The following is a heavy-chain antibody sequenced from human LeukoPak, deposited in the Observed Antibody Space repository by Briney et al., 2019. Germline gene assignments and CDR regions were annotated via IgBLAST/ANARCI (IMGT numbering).Heavy chain of an antibody. Sequence: GGSLRLSCAASGFTFSSYGVHWVRQAPGKGLEWVAVIWYDGSNKYYADSVKGRFTISRDNSKNTLYLQMNSLRAEDTAVYYCAKAFIAAAGLFDYWGQGTLVTVSS. D-gene: IGHD6-13*01. CDR3: AKAFIAAAGLFDY. J-gene: IGHJ4*02. CDR1: GFTFSSYG. V-gene: IGHV3-33*06. CDR2: IWYDGSNK.